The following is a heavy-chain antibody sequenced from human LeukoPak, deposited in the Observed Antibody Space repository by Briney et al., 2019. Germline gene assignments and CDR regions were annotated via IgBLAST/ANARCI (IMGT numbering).Heavy chain of an antibody. CDR2: ISPSGGST. V-gene: IGHV1-46*01. CDR3: ARAYYDILTGPPGGYYYYYGMDV. D-gene: IGHD3-9*01. CDR1: GYTFTSYY. J-gene: IGHJ6*02. Sequence: ASVKVSCKASGYTFTSYYMHWVRQAPGQGLEWMGIISPSGGSTSYAQRFQGRVTMTRDTSTSTVYMELSSLRSEDTAVYYCARAYYDILTGPPGGYYYYYGMDVWGQGTTVTVSS.